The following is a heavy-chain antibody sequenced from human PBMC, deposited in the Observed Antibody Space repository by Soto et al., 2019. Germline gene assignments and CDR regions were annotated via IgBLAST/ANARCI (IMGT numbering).Heavy chain of an antibody. V-gene: IGHV3-23*01. CDR2: ISGSGGST. J-gene: IGHJ4*02. CDR1: GFTFSSYA. Sequence: GGSLRLSCAASGFTFSSYAMSWVRQAPGKGLEWVSAISGSGGSTYYADSVKGRFTISRDNSKNTLYLQMNSLRAEDTAVYYCAKDRYYYDSSGYDNSDFDYWGQGTLVTVSS. D-gene: IGHD3-22*01. CDR3: AKDRYYYDSSGYDNSDFDY.